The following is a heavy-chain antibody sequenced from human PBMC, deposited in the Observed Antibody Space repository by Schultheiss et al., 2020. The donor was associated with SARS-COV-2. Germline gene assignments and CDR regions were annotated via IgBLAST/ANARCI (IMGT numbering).Heavy chain of an antibody. Sequence: GGSLRLSCAASGFTFSSYGMHWVRQAPGKGLEWVAVIWYDGSNKYYADSVKGRFTISRDNSKNTLYLQMNSLRAEDTAVYYCTTDPLVLRYFDWLHDWFDPWGQGTLVTVSS. J-gene: IGHJ5*02. V-gene: IGHV3-33*08. D-gene: IGHD3-9*01. CDR3: TTDPLVLRYFDWLHDWFDP. CDR2: IWYDGSNK. CDR1: GFTFSSYG.